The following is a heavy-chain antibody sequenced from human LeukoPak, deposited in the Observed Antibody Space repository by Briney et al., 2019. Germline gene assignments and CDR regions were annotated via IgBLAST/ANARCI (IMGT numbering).Heavy chain of an antibody. V-gene: IGHV1-18*01. CDR2: ISAYNGNT. CDR3: ARDRAAAANWFDP. D-gene: IGHD2-2*01. J-gene: IGHJ5*02. CDR1: GYTFNSYG. Sequence: ASVKVSCKASGYTFNSYGISWVRQAPGQGLGWMGWISAYNGNTNYAQRLQGRVTMTTDTYTSTAYMELRRLRSDDTAVYYCARDRAAAANWFDPWGQGTLVTVSS.